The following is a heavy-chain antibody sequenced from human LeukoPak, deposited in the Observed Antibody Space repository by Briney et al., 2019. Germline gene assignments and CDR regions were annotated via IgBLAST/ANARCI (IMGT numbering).Heavy chain of an antibody. D-gene: IGHD3-22*01. V-gene: IGHV1-69*01. CDR1: VGTFLNYA. CDR3: ATGMIVVASDAFDI. J-gene: IGHJ3*02. Sequence: GSSVKVSCKASVGTFLNYAISWVRQAPGQGLEWMGGLIPLFGRAEYAQRFQGRVTITADEPTSTAYMELSILRSEDTAVYYCATGMIVVASDAFDIWGQGTMVTVSS. CDR2: LIPLFGRA.